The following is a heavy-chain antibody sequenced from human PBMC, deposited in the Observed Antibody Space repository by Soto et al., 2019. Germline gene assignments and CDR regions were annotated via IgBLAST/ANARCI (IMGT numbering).Heavy chain of an antibody. D-gene: IGHD3-16*01. V-gene: IGHV4-34*01. CDR3: ARMGGGISLDY. CDR1: GGSFSGYY. CDR2: INHSGST. J-gene: IGHJ4*02. Sequence: QVQLQQWGAGLLKPSETLSLTCAVYGGSFSGYYWSWIRQPPGKGLEWIGEINHSGSTNYNPSLESRVTISVDTSKNQFSLKLSSVTAADTAVYYCARMGGGISLDYWGQGTLVTVSS.